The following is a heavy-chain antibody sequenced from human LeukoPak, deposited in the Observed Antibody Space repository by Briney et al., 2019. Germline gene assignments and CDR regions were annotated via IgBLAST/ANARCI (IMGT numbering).Heavy chain of an antibody. CDR3: ARDGAPVAGRGGYYYYYMDV. CDR2: ISSSSSTI. CDR1: GFTFSSYS. Sequence: GGSLRLSCAASGFTFSSYSMNWVRQAPGKGLEWVSYISSSSSTIYYADSVKGRFTISRDNAKNSLYLQMNSLRAEDTAVYYCARDGAPVAGRGGYYYYYMDVWGKGTTVTVSS. D-gene: IGHD6-19*01. V-gene: IGHV3-48*01. J-gene: IGHJ6*03.